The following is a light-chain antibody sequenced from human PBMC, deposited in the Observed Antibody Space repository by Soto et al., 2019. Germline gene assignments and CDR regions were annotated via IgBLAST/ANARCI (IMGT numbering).Light chain of an antibody. V-gene: IGKV1-5*03. J-gene: IGKJ1*01. CDR2: KAS. Sequence: DIQMTQSPSTLSGSVGDRDTITCRASQTISSWLAWYKQKPGKAPKLLIYKASTLKSGVPSRFSGSGSGTEFTLTISSLQPDDFATYYCQHYNSYSEAFGQGTKVDIK. CDR1: QTISSW. CDR3: QHYNSYSEA.